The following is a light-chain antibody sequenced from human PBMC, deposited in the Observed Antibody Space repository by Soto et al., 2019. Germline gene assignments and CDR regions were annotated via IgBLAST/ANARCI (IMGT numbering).Light chain of an antibody. V-gene: IGKV3-11*01. CDR3: QQRSNWPPWT. CDR2: DAS. J-gene: IGKJ1*01. Sequence: EIVLTQSPATLSLSPGERATLSCRASQSFSSYLAWYQQKPGQAPRLLIYDASNRATGIPARFSGSGSGTDVALTISSLEPEDFAVYYCQQRSNWPPWTFGQGTKVDIK. CDR1: QSFSSY.